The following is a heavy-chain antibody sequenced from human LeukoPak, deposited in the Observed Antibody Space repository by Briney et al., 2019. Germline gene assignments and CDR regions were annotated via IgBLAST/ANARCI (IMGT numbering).Heavy chain of an antibody. V-gene: IGHV3-23*01. CDR2: ISGSGGST. CDR1: GFTFSSYV. J-gene: IGHJ4*02. CDR3: AKDSYYDSSGYFVY. D-gene: IGHD3-22*01. Sequence: PGGSLRLSCAASGFTFSSYVMSWVRQAPGKGLEWVSAISGSGGSTYYADSVKGRFTISRDNSKNTLYLQMNSLRAEDTAVYYCAKDSYYDSSGYFVYWGQGTLVTVSS.